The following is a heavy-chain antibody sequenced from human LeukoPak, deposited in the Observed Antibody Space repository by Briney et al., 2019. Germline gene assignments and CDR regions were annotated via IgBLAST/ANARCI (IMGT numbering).Heavy chain of an antibody. V-gene: IGHV3-7*01. Sequence: GGSLRHSCAASGFTFGIYAMSWVRQAPGKGLEWVANIQQDGSNKYYVDSVKGRFTISRDNAENSLYLQMNSLRAEDTAVYYCAREKFGAFDIWGQGTMVTVSS. CDR2: IQQDGSNK. D-gene: IGHD3-16*01. CDR3: AREKFGAFDI. J-gene: IGHJ3*02. CDR1: GFTFGIYA.